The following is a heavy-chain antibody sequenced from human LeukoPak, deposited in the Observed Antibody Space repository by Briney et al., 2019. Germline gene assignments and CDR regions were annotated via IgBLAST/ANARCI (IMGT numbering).Heavy chain of an antibody. CDR2: IYNSGGT. D-gene: IGHD2-21*02. CDR3: ARLVPLTAIAVDS. Sequence: PSETLSLTCTVSGGSISRYYWSWIRQPPAKGREWIAFIYNSGGTNYNPPPKSRVTISLDTSKNQFSLKLSSVTAANTAVYCGARLVPLTAIAVDSWGQGIPVTVSS. V-gene: IGHV4-4*09. J-gene: IGHJ4*02. CDR1: GGSISRYY.